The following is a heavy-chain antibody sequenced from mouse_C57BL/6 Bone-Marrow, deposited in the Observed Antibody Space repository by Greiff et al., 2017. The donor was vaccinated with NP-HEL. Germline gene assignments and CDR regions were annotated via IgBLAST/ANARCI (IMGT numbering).Heavy chain of an antibody. CDR1: GYTFTSYW. J-gene: IGHJ3*01. V-gene: IGHV1-69*01. Sequence: VQLQQPGAELVMPGASVKLSCKASGYTFTSYWMHWVKQRPGQGLEWIGEIDPSDSYTNYNQKFKGKSTLTVDKSSSTAYMQLSSLTSEDSAVYYCARDGYCSAWFAYWGQGTLVTVSA. CDR2: IDPSDSYT. CDR3: ARDGYCSAWFAY. D-gene: IGHD2-3*01.